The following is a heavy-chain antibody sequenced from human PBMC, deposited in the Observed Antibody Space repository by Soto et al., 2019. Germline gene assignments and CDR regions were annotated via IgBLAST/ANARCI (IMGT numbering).Heavy chain of an antibody. CDR2: IYYSGST. D-gene: IGHD4-4*01. J-gene: IGHJ6*02. V-gene: IGHV4-59*01. Sequence: QVQLQESGPGLVKPSETLSLTCTVSGGSISSYYWSWIRQPPGKGLEWIGYIYYSGSTNYNPSLKSRVTISVDTSKNQFSLKLSSVTAADTAVYYCARSADYSNYGEVYYYYGMDVWGQGTTVTVSS. CDR1: GGSISSYY. CDR3: ARSADYSNYGEVYYYYGMDV.